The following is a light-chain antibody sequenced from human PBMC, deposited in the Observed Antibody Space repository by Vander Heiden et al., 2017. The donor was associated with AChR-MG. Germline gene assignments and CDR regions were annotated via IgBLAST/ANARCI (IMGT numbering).Light chain of an antibody. CDR3: QQYSSSYT. CDR1: QSLKNTY. Sequence: EIVLTQSPGTLSLSPGERATLSCRASQSLKNTYLAWYQQKPGQTPRLLIYGISNRATGLPDRVRGRWAGTDFPLTISRLEPEDFAVYYCQQYSSSYTFGQGTKLEIK. V-gene: IGKV3-20*01. J-gene: IGKJ2*01. CDR2: GIS.